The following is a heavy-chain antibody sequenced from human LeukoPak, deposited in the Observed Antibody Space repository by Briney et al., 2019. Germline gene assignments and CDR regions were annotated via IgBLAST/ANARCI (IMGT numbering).Heavy chain of an antibody. Sequence: GGSLRLSCAASGFTVSTYWMSWVRQAPGKGLEWVANINQDGNEKYYVGSVKGRFTISRDNAKNSLYLQMNSLRVEDTAVYYCAREGTWDFDYWGQGTLVTVSS. V-gene: IGHV3-7*04. CDR2: INQDGNEK. D-gene: IGHD3-16*01. J-gene: IGHJ4*02. CDR3: AREGTWDFDY. CDR1: GFTVSTYW.